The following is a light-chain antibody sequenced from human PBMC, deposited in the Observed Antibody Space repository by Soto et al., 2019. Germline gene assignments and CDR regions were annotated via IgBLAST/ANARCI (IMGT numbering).Light chain of an antibody. Sequence: DIQMTQSPSTLSASFGDRVTITCRASQSISGWLAWYQQKPGKAPKLLIYDVSSMESGVPSRFSGSASGTDFTLTISNLQPDDFAAYYCQQYKNYWTFGQGTKVDIK. CDR2: DVS. CDR3: QQYKNYWT. V-gene: IGKV1-5*01. CDR1: QSISGW. J-gene: IGKJ1*01.